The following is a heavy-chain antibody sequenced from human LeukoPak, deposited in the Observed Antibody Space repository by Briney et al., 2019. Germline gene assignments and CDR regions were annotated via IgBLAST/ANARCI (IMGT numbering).Heavy chain of an antibody. CDR1: GYSISSGYY. Sequence: SETLSLTCTVSGYSISSGYYWGRIRQPPGKGLEWIGSIYHSGSTYYNPSLKSRVTISVDTSKNQFSLKLSSVTAADTAVYYCARGYSSSWYLNWFDPWGQGTLVTVSS. CDR2: IYHSGST. D-gene: IGHD6-13*01. J-gene: IGHJ5*02. V-gene: IGHV4-38-2*02. CDR3: ARGYSSSWYLNWFDP.